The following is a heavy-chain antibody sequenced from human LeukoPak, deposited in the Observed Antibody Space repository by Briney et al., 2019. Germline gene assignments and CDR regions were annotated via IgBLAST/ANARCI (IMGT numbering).Heavy chain of an antibody. V-gene: IGHV1-69*06. D-gene: IGHD6-13*01. Sequence: SVKVSCKASGYTFTSYGISWVRQAPGQGLEWMGGIIPIFGTANYAQKFQGRVTITADKSTSTAYMELSSLRSEDTAVYYCARHIAAAGPWGYYYYMDVWGKGTTVTVSS. CDR2: IIPIFGTA. CDR3: ARHIAAAGPWGYYYYMDV. J-gene: IGHJ6*03. CDR1: GYTFTSYG.